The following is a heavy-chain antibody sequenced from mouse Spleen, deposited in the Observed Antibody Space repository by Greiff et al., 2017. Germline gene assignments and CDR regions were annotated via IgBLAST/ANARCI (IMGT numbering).Heavy chain of an antibody. V-gene: IGHV2-4-1*01. Sequence: VKLVESGPGLVAPSQSLSITCTVSGFSLTNYAVHWVRQSPGKGLEWLGVIWSDGSTDYNAAFISRLSISKDNSKSQVFFKMNSLQADDTAIYYCARNDYGSSYWYFDVWGAGTTVTVSS. D-gene: IGHD1-1*01. CDR3: ARNDYGSSYWYFDV. CDR1: GFSLTNYA. CDR2: IWSDGST. J-gene: IGHJ1*01.